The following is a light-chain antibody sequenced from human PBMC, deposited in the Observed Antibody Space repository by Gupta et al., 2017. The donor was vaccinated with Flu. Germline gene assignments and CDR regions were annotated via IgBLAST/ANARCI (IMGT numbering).Light chain of an antibody. CDR2: KAS. J-gene: IGKJ1*01. Sequence: DIQMTQSPSTLSASVGDRVTITCRASQSISSWLAWYQQKPGKAPELLIYKASSLESGVPPRFSGSGSGTEFTLTSSSRQPDDSATYYCQQDNSYRTFGQGTKVEIK. CDR1: QSISSW. V-gene: IGKV1-5*03. CDR3: QQDNSYRT.